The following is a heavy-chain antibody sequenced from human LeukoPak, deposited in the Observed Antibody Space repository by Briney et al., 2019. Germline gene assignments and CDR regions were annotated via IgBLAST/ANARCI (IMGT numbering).Heavy chain of an antibody. Sequence: SVKVSCKASGGTFSSYAISWVRQAPGQGLEWMGRIIPILGIANYAQKFQGRVTITADKSTSTAYMELSSLRSDDTAVYYCAISSGSYSGYFDYWGQGTLVTVSS. V-gene: IGHV1-69*04. CDR2: IIPILGIA. CDR3: AISSGSYSGYFDY. D-gene: IGHD1-26*01. CDR1: GGTFSSYA. J-gene: IGHJ4*02.